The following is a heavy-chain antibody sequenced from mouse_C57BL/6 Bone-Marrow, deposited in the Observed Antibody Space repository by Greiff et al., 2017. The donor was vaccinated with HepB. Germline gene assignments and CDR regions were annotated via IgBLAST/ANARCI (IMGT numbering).Heavy chain of an antibody. J-gene: IGHJ4*01. CDR3: ARGDITTGLYAMDY. CDR1: GFSLTSYG. V-gene: IGHV2-2*01. CDR2: IWSGGST. Sequence: QVQLQQSGPGLVQPSQSLSITCTVSGFSLTSYGVHWVRQSPGKGLEWLGVIWSGGSTDYNAAFISRLSISKDNSKSQVFFKMNSLQADDTAIYYCARGDITTGLYAMDYWGQGTSVTVSS. D-gene: IGHD1-1*01.